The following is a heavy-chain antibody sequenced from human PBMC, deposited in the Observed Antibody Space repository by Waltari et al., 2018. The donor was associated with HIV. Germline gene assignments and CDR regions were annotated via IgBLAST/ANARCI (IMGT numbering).Heavy chain of an antibody. CDR2: IHSDGSST. CDR1: GFTFRSYW. D-gene: IGHD3-10*01. CDR3: ARREATVVRGVYYYGMDV. J-gene: IGHJ6*02. Sequence: EVQLVESGGGLVQPGGSLRLSCAASGFTFRSYWLHWVRQAPGKGLVWVPRIHSDGSSTSYADFVKGRFTISRDNAKNTLYLEMNSLRAEDTAVYYCARREATVVRGVYYYGMDVWGQGTTVTVSS. V-gene: IGHV3-74*01.